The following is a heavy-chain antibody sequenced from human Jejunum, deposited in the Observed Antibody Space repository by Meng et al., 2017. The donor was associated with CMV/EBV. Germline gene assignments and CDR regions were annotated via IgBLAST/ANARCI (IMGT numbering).Heavy chain of an antibody. CDR3: ATADEYAIKY. J-gene: IGHJ4*02. D-gene: IGHD5-12*01. V-gene: IGHV4-34*02. Sequence: QVHLREGRAGLLKPLEPLSLTCTLCGGSYRAYTGSWIRQAPGKGLEWIAEINHLQKTNFNPSLKSRDSISRDTSRDQFSLRLNSVTAADTAVYYCATADEYAIKYWGQGTLVTVSS. CDR1: GGSYRAYT. CDR2: INHLQKT.